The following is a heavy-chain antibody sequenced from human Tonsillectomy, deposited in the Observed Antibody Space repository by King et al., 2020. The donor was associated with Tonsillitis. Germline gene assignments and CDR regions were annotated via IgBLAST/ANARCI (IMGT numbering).Heavy chain of an antibody. D-gene: IGHD3-10*01. CDR2: ISSGGST. J-gene: IGHJ4*02. CDR1: GFTFKNYA. V-gene: IGHV3-23*04. CDR3: AKVADASGGYSIDY. Sequence: QLVQSGGGLVQPGGSLRLSCAASGFTFKNYAMTWVGQAPGKGLDWVSHISSGGSTYYADSVKGRFTISRDNSKNTLYLQMNSLRAEDTAVYYCAKVADASGGYSIDYWGQGALVTASS.